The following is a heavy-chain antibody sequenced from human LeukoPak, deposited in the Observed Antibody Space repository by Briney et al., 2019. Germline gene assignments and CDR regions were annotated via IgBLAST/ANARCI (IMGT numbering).Heavy chain of an antibody. CDR1: GFTFSSYA. Sequence: PGGSLRLSCAASGFTFSSYAMSWVRQAPGKGLEWVSYISSSSSTIYYADSVKGRFTISRDNAKNSLYLQMNSLRAEDTAVYYCASVTHSNYVGYWGQGTLVTVSS. CDR3: ASVTHSNYVGY. V-gene: IGHV3-48*01. J-gene: IGHJ4*02. D-gene: IGHD4-11*01. CDR2: ISSSSSTI.